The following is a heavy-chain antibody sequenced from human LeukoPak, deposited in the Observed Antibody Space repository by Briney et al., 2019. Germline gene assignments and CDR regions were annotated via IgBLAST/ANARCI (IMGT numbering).Heavy chain of an antibody. CDR3: AKPRYQLPIFDY. J-gene: IGHJ4*02. CDR2: IRYDGSNK. Sequence: PGGSLRLSCAASGFTFSSYGMHWVRQAPGKGLEWVAFIRYDGSNKYYADSVKGRFTISRDNSKNTLYLQMNSLGAEDTAVYYCAKPRYQLPIFDYWGQGTLVTVSS. CDR1: GFTFSSYG. V-gene: IGHV3-30*02. D-gene: IGHD2-2*01.